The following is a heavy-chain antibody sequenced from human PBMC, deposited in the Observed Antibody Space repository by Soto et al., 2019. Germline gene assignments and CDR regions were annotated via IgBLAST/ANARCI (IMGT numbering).Heavy chain of an antibody. J-gene: IGHJ5*02. V-gene: IGHV3-74*01. CDR1: GFTFSSYW. CDR2: INSDGDST. CDR3: AKDHSRAGLFDP. D-gene: IGHD2-21*01. Sequence: EVQLVESGGGLVPPGGSLRLSCAASGFTFSSYWMHWVRQAPGKGLVWVSRINSDGDSTNYADSVKGRFTISRDNAKNTLYLEMNSLRAEDTAVDYCAKDHSRAGLFDPWGQGTLVTVSS.